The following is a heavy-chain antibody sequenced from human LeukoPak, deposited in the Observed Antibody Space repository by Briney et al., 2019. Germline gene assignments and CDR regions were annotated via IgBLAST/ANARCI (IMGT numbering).Heavy chain of an antibody. J-gene: IGHJ6*02. CDR2: ISGSGGST. V-gene: IGHV3-23*01. CDR3: ARDLWGYYGMDV. D-gene: IGHD2/OR15-2a*01. Sequence: SGGSLRLSCAASGFTFSSYAMSWVRQAPGKGLEWVSAISGSGGSTYYADSVKGRFTISRDNAKNSLYLQMNSLRAEDTAVYYCARDLWGYYGMDVWGQGTTVTVSS. CDR1: GFTFSSYA.